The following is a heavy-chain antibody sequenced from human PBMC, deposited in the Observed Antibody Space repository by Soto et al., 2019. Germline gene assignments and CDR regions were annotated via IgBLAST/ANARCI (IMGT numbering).Heavy chain of an antibody. J-gene: IGHJ4*02. CDR1: SGSISSSNW. CDR2: IYHSGST. Sequence: SETLSLTCAVSSGSISSSNWWSWVRQPPGKGLEWIGEIYHSGSTNYNPSLKSRVTISVDKSKNQFSLKLSSVTAADTAVYYCASSHGSGSLDYWGQGTLVTVSS. V-gene: IGHV4-4*02. CDR3: ASSHGSGSLDY. D-gene: IGHD3-10*01.